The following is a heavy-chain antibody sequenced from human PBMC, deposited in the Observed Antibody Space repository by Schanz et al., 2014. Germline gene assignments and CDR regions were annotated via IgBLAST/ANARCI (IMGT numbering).Heavy chain of an antibody. CDR2: IIPIHGIV. CDR3: ARDDRAYYYGMDV. J-gene: IGHJ6*02. CDR1: GGTFSTYP. V-gene: IGHV1-69*04. Sequence: QVQLVQSGAEVKKPGSSMKVSCKASGGTFSTYPINWLRQAPGQGLEWMGRIIPIHGIVNYAQRFQDRVRITADKSTSTVYMELSRVTYEDTAVYYCARDDRAYYYGMDVWGQGTTVTVSS. D-gene: IGHD3-22*01.